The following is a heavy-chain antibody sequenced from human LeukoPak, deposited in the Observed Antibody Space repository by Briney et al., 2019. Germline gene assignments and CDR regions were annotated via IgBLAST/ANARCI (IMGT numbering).Heavy chain of an antibody. V-gene: IGHV4-39*07. J-gene: IGHJ4*02. D-gene: IGHD2-2*02. CDR2: IYHSGST. Sequence: PSETLSLTCTVSGGSISSSSYYWGWIRQPPGKGLEWIGSIYHSGSTYYNPSLKSRVTISVDTSKNQFSLKLSSVTAADPAVYYCARGRDCSSTSCYMGYWGQGTLVTVSS. CDR3: ARGRDCSSTSCYMGY. CDR1: GGSISSSSYY.